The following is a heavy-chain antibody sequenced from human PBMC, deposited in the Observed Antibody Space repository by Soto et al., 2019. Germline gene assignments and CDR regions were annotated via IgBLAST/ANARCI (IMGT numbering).Heavy chain of an antibody. Sequence: QVQLVQSGAEVKKPGASVKVSCKASGYTFTSYAMHWVRQAPGQRLEWMGWINAGNGNTKYSQKFQGRVTITRDTSAITAYMELSSLRSEDTAVYYCARGGSYLAFDYWGQGTLVTVSS. CDR1: GYTFTSYA. CDR3: ARGGSYLAFDY. CDR2: INAGNGNT. D-gene: IGHD1-26*01. J-gene: IGHJ4*02. V-gene: IGHV1-3*01.